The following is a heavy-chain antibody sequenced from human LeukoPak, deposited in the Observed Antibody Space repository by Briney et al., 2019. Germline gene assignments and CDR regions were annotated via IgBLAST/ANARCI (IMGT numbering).Heavy chain of an antibody. CDR2: INPNSGGT. V-gene: IGHV1-2*06. CDR1: GYTFTGYY. J-gene: IGHJ4*02. D-gene: IGHD3-10*01. Sequence: ASVKVSCRASGYTFTGYYMHWVRQAPGQGLEWMGRINPNSGGTNYAQKFQGRVTMTRDTSISTAYMELSRLRSDDTAVYYCARELTRFAAPVFGYWGQGTLVTVSS. CDR3: ARELTRFAAPVFGY.